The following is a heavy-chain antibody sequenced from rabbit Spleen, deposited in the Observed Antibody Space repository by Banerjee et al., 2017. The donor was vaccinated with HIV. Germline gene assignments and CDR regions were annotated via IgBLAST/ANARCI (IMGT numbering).Heavy chain of an antibody. D-gene: IGHD1-1*01. J-gene: IGHJ2*01. CDR3: ARNYVNAFDP. CDR1: GFSFSSNW. V-gene: IGHV1S45*01. Sequence: LEESGGGLVKPGGTLTLTCTVSGFSFSSNWICWVRQAPGKGLEWIVCIDTNDGDTDYANWPKGRFTISKTSSTTVTLQMTSLTAADTATYFCARNYVNAFDPWGQGTLVTVS. CDR2: IDTNDGDT.